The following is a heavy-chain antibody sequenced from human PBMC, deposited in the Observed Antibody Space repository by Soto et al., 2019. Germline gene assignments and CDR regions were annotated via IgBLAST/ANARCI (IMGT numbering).Heavy chain of an antibody. V-gene: IGHV1-69*10. CDR2: IIPIFGIA. J-gene: IGHJ5*02. D-gene: IGHD2-8*01. CDR3: VRRYCTNGVCYNWFDP. CDR1: GGTFSSYA. Sequence: ASVKVSCKASGGTFSSYAISWVRQAPGQGLEWMGGIIPIFGIANYAQKFQGRVTITADKSTSTAYMELSSLRSEDTAVYYCVRRYCTNGVCYNWFDPWGQGTLVTVSS.